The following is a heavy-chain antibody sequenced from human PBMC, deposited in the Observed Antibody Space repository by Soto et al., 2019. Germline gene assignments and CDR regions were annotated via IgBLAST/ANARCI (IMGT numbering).Heavy chain of an antibody. CDR1: GYTFTGYA. D-gene: IGHD6-19*01. CDR2: INAGNGNT. J-gene: IGHJ4*02. CDR3: ARAVAVPADFDY. V-gene: IGHV1-3*05. Sequence: QVQLVQSGAEEKKPGASVKVSCKASGYTFTGYAMRWVRQAPGQRLEWMGWINAGNGNTKYSQKFQGRVTITRDTSASAADMELSSLSSEDTAVYYCARAVAVPADFDYWGQGTLVTVSS.